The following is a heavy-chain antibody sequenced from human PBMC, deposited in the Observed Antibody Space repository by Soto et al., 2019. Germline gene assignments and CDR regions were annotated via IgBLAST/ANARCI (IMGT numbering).Heavy chain of an antibody. CDR2: ISSSSSTI. Sequence: GGSLRLSCAASGFTFSSYSMNWVRQAPGKGLEWVSYISSSSSTIYYAASVKGRFTISRDNAKNSLYLQMNSLRAEDTAVYYCARDSIAFDIWGQGTMVTVSS. J-gene: IGHJ3*02. CDR3: ARDSIAFDI. CDR1: GFTFSSYS. V-gene: IGHV3-48*01.